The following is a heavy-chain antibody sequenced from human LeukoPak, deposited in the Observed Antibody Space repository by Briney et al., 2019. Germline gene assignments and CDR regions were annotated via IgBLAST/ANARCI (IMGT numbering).Heavy chain of an antibody. D-gene: IGHD3-22*01. CDR3: ARWSYDSSGYASDTQFDY. V-gene: IGHV3-21*01. CDR1: GFTFSSYS. J-gene: IGHJ4*02. CDR2: ISSSSSYI. Sequence: GGSLRLSCAASGFTFSSYSMNWVRQAPGKGLEWVSSISSSSSYIYYADSVKGRFTISRDNAKNSLYLQMNSLRAEDTAVNYCARWSYDSSGYASDTQFDYWGQGTLVTVSS.